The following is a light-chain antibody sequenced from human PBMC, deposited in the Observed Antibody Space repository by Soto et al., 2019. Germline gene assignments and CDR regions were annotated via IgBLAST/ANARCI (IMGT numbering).Light chain of an antibody. CDR1: SSDFGGYNY. J-gene: IGLJ1*01. V-gene: IGLV2-14*03. CDR3: ISYTVSRSYV. CDR2: HVS. Sequence: QSALTQPASVSGSPGQSITISCTGTSSDFGGYNYVSWYQQYPGKVPKLLIYHVSNRPSGVSNRFSGSKSGNTASLTISGLQADDEADYYCISYTVSRSYVFGTGTKVTVL.